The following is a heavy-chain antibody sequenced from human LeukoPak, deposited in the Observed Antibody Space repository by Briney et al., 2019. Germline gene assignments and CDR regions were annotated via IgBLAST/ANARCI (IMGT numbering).Heavy chain of an antibody. D-gene: IGHD3-22*01. V-gene: IGHV4-59*01. CDR2: IYYSGST. J-gene: IGHJ3*02. CDR1: GVSIISYY. Sequence: ETLSLTCTVSGVSIISYYWSWVRQPPGKGLEWIGYIYYSGSTNYKPSLKSRGTISVDTSKNQFSLKLSSVTAADTAVYYCARWSSGAFDIWGQGTMVTVSS. CDR3: ARWSSGAFDI.